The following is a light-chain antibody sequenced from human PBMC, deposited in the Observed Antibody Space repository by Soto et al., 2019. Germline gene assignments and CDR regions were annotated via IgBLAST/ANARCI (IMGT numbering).Light chain of an antibody. CDR2: DAS. V-gene: IGKV3-11*01. J-gene: IGKJ3*01. CDR3: HQRSTWPFT. Sequence: EIVLTQSPATLSLSPGERATLSCRASQSISSYLAWYQQKPDQAPRLLIYDASNRGTGIPARFGGSGSGTDFTLIISCLEPEDVAVYYCHQRSTWPFTFGPGTNVDIK. CDR1: QSISSY.